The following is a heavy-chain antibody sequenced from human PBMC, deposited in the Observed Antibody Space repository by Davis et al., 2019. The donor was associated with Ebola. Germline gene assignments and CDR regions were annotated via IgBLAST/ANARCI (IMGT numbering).Heavy chain of an antibody. Sequence: PSETLSLTCAVYGGSFSGYYWSWIRQPPGKGLEWIGEINHSGSTNYNPSLKSRVTISVDTSKNQFSLKLSSVTAADTAVYYCARDRLTGGNFDYWGQGTLVTVSS. CDR1: GGSFSGYY. CDR3: ARDRLTGGNFDY. J-gene: IGHJ4*02. D-gene: IGHD7-27*01. CDR2: INHSGST. V-gene: IGHV4-34*01.